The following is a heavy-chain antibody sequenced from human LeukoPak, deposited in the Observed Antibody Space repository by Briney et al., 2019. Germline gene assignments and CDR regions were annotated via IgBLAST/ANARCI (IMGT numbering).Heavy chain of an antibody. J-gene: IGHJ4*02. Sequence: SETLSLTCTVSGGSISSYYWSWIRQPPGKGLEWIGYIHYSGSTNYSPSLKSRVTMSVDTSKNQVSLNLNSVTAADTAVYYCARFCSGGSCPDYWGQGTLVTVSS. CDR1: GGSISSYY. CDR3: ARFCSGGSCPDY. D-gene: IGHD2-15*01. CDR2: IHYSGST. V-gene: IGHV4-59*08.